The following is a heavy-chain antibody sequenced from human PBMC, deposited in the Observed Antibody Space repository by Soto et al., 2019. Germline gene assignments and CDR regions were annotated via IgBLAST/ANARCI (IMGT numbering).Heavy chain of an antibody. V-gene: IGHV3-23*01. CDR2: ITFRGDNT. CDR1: GFTFSSYA. Sequence: EVQLLESGGGLVPPGGSLRLSCAASGFTFSSYAMSWVRQAPGEGLEWLAGITFRGDNTYYADSVKGRFTLSRDNSRNLLDLQMNSLKVEDTALYYCAKLGTMGVFDNWGQGTLLTVSS. J-gene: IGHJ4*02. D-gene: IGHD1-1*01. CDR3: AKLGTMGVFDN.